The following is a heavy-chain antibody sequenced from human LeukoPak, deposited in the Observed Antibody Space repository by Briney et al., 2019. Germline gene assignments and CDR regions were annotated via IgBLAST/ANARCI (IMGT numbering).Heavy chain of an antibody. D-gene: IGHD5-12*01. Sequence: ASVKVSCKASGYTFTSYGISWVRQAPGQGLEWMGWISAYNGNTNYAQKFQGRVTMTRDTSISTAYMELSRLRSDDTAVYYCARARTTSGYGLFGYWGQGTLVTVSS. CDR1: GYTFTSYG. J-gene: IGHJ4*02. CDR2: ISAYNGNT. CDR3: ARARTTSGYGLFGY. V-gene: IGHV1-18*01.